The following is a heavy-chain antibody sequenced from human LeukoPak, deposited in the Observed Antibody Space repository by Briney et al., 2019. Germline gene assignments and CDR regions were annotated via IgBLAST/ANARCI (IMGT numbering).Heavy chain of an antibody. CDR3: GRQAVKIFGQQSAPLDY. Sequence: ASETLSLTCTVSGGSITSSSYYWGWIRQPPGKGLERIVTIYYSGSTYYNPSLKSRVAISIDTSKNQFSLRLSSVAAADTAVYYCGRQAVKIFGQQSAPLDYWGQGTLSPSPQ. CDR1: GGSITSSSYY. V-gene: IGHV4-39*01. CDR2: IYYSGST. D-gene: IGHD3/OR15-3a*01. J-gene: IGHJ4*02.